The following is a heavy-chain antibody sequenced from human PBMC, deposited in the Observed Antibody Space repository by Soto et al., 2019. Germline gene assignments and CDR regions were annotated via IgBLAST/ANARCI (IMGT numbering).Heavy chain of an antibody. CDR1: GGTFSSYA. Sequence: SVKVSCKASGGTFSSYAISWVRQAPGQGLEWMGGIIPIFGTANYAQKFQGRVTITADESTSTAYMELSSLRSEDTAVYYCARAADDFWSGYWLPSYYYYGMDAWGKGTTVTVSS. J-gene: IGHJ6*04. V-gene: IGHV1-69*13. CDR2: IIPIFGTA. D-gene: IGHD3-3*01. CDR3: ARAADDFWSGYWLPSYYYYGMDA.